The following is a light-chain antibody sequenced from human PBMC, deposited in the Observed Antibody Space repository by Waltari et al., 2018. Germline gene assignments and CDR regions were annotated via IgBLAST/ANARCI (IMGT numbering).Light chain of an antibody. CDR2: DAS. CDR3: QHYVRLPVS. J-gene: IGKJ1*01. CDR1: QSVGNF. V-gene: IGKV3-20*01. Sequence: EIVLTQSPGTLSLSPGERATLSCRASQSVGNFLAWYQQKPGQAPRLLIYDASIRATGIPDRFRGSGSGTDFSLTISRLEPEDFALYYCQHYVRLPVSFGQGTKVGIK.